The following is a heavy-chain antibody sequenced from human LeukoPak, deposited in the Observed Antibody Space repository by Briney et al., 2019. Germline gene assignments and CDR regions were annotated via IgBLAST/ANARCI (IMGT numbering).Heavy chain of an antibody. CDR1: GGSFSGYY. CDR3: ARGWAYGDYLDYFDY. Sequence: SETLSLTCAAYGGSFSGYYWSWIRQPPGKGLEWIGEINHSGSTNYNPSLKSRVTISVDTSKNQFSLKLSSVTAADTAVYYCARGWAYGDYLDYFDYWGQGTLVTVSS. V-gene: IGHV4-34*01. D-gene: IGHD4-17*01. J-gene: IGHJ4*02. CDR2: INHSGST.